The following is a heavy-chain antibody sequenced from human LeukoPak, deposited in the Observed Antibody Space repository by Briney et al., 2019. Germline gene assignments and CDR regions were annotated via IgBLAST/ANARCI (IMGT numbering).Heavy chain of an antibody. CDR1: GGSISSSSYY. D-gene: IGHD3-10*01. Sequence: PSETLSLTCTVSGGSISSSSYYWGWIRQPPGKGLVWIGSIYYSGSTYYNQSPKSRVTISVDTSKNQFSLKLSSVTAADTAVYYCARGARGRGPFDIWGQGTMVTVSS. CDR3: ARGARGRGPFDI. V-gene: IGHV4-39*07. CDR2: IYYSGST. J-gene: IGHJ3*02.